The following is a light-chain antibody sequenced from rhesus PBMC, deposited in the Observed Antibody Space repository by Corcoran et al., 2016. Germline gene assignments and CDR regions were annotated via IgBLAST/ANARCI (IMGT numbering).Light chain of an antibody. CDR3: SSLEASDTYV. J-gene: IGLJ1*01. V-gene: IGLV2-11*01. CDR2: KVY. Sequence: KLLIYKVYMRGSGVSDRFSGSKSGNTASLTISGLQPEDEADYYCSSLEASDTYVFGTGTRLTVL.